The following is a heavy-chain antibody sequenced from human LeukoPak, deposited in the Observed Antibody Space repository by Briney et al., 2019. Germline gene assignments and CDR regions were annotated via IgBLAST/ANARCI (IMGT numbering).Heavy chain of an antibody. CDR2: ISHDGSNK. CDR3: AKEAYYYDSRGYHNYYYYGMDV. V-gene: IGHV3-30*18. D-gene: IGHD3-22*01. CDR1: GFTFSSYG. Sequence: GGSLRLSCAASGFTFSSYGMHWVRQAPGKGLEWVASISHDGSNKYYADSVRGRFTISGDNSKNTLYLQMNSLRAEDTAVYSCAKEAYYYDSRGYHNYYYYGMDVWGQGTTVIVSS. J-gene: IGHJ6*02.